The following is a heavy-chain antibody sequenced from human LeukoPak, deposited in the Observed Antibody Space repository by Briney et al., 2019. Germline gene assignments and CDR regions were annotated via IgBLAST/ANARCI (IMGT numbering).Heavy chain of an antibody. V-gene: IGHV4-39*07. CDR3: ARGADSSGYYSIFYFDY. Sequence: SETLSLTCTVSGGSISSSSYYWGWIRQPPGKGLEWIASIYYSGSTYYSPSLRSRVTISADTSKNQVSLKLSSVTAADTAVYYCARGADSSGYYSIFYFDYWGQGTLVTVSS. CDR2: IYYSGST. D-gene: IGHD3-22*01. CDR1: GGSISSSSYY. J-gene: IGHJ4*02.